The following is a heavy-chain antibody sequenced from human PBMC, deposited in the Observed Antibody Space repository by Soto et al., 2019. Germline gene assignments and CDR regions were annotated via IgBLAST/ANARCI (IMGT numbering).Heavy chain of an antibody. J-gene: IGHJ4*02. CDR2: FDPEDGET. CDR3: ARGHNWKYFPFDY. V-gene: IGHV1-24*01. Sequence: ASVKVSCKVSGHTLTEFSMHWVRQAPGKGLEWMGGFDPEDGETIYAQRFQGRVTMTEDTSTDSAYMELSSLRSEDTAVYYCARGHNWKYFPFDYWGQGTLVTVSS. D-gene: IGHD1-7*01. CDR1: GHTLTEFS.